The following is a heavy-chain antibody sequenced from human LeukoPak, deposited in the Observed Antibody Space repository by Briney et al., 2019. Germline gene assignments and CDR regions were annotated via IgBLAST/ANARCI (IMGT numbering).Heavy chain of an antibody. J-gene: IGHJ5*02. D-gene: IGHD2-8*01. CDR1: GGSISSGGYY. Sequence: SQTLSLTCTVSGGSISSGGYYWSWIRQHPGKGLEWIGYIYYSRSTYYNPSLKSRVTISVDTSKNQFSLKLSSVTAADTAVYYCARDLGSNGNWFDPWGQGTLVTVSS. CDR2: IYYSRST. CDR3: ARDLGSNGNWFDP. V-gene: IGHV4-31*03.